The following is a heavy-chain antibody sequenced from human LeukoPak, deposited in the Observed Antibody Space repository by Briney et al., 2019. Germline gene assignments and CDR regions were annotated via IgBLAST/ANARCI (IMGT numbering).Heavy chain of an antibody. V-gene: IGHV3-7*03. CDR2: INHNGNVN. J-gene: IGHJ6*02. Sequence: GGSVRLSCAASGFTFSSYWMNWARQAPGKGLEWVASINHNGNVNYYVDSVKGRFTTSRDNAKNSLYLQMSNLRAEDTAVYFCARGGGLDVWGQGATVTVSS. CDR1: GFTFSSYW. CDR3: ARGGGLDV. D-gene: IGHD3-16*01.